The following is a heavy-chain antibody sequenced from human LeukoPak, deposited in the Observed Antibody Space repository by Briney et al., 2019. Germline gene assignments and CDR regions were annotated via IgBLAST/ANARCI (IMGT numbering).Heavy chain of an antibody. V-gene: IGHV4-39*02. CDR2: IYYSGST. J-gene: IGHJ4*02. D-gene: IGHD3-10*01. CDR1: GVSISSSNSY. CDR3: AREVRGVISVDY. Sequence: SETLSLTCTVSGVSISSSNSYWGWIRQPPGKGLEWIGSIYYSGSTYYNPSLKSRVTISVDTSKNQFSLKLSSVTAADTAVYYCAREVRGVISVDYWGQGTLVTVSS.